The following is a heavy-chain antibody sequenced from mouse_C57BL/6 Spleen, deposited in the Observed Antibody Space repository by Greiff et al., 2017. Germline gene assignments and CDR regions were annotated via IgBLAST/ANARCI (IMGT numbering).Heavy chain of an antibody. CDR3: ARRRGSSPYYAMGY. CDR2: IWSGGST. V-gene: IGHV2-2*01. Sequence: QVQLKESGPGLVQPSQSLSITCTVSGFSLTSYGVHWVRQSPGKGLEWLGVIWSGGSTDYNAAFISRLSISKDNSKSQVFFKMNSLQADDTAIYYCARRRGSSPYYAMGYWGQGTSVTVSS. J-gene: IGHJ4*01. D-gene: IGHD1-1*01. CDR1: GFSLTSYG.